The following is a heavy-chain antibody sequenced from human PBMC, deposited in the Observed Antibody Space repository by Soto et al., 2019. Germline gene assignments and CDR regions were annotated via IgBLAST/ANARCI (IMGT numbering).Heavy chain of an antibody. D-gene: IGHD6-6*01. J-gene: IGHJ4*02. CDR2: IYYSGST. Sequence: PSETLSLTCTVSGGSISSGGYYWSWIRQHPGKGLEWIGYIYYSGSTYYNPSLQSRVTIAVDTSKNQFSLKLSSVTAADTAVYYCARGYSSSPLLGYWGQGTLVTVSS. CDR3: ARGYSSSPLLGY. CDR1: GGSISSGGYY. V-gene: IGHV4-31*03.